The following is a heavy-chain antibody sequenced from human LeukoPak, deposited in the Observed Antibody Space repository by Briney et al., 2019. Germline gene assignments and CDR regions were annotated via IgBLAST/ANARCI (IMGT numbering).Heavy chain of an antibody. J-gene: IGHJ4*02. D-gene: IGHD4-17*01. Sequence: PGGSLRLSCAASGFSFTNYAMNWVRQAPGKGLEWVSAISASGATTYYADSVKGRFTISRDNSDNTLYLQMSSLRAEDTAVYYCAKCTTGNTHYPIDFWGQGTLVTASS. CDR1: GFSFTNYA. V-gene: IGHV3-23*01. CDR2: ISASGATT. CDR3: AKCTTGNTHYPIDF.